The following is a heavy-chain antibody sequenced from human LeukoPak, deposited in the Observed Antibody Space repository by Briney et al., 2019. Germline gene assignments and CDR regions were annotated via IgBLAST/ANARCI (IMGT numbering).Heavy chain of an antibody. V-gene: IGHV4-39*07. CDR1: GGSISSYY. Sequence: SETLSLTCTVSGGSISSYYWGWIRQPPGKGLEWIGSIYYGGSTYYSPSLKSRVTISLDTSKHQFSLKLSSVTAADTAVYYCSFNLGSGSYAFDIWGQGTIVTVSS. CDR3: SFNLGSGSYAFDI. CDR2: IYYGGST. J-gene: IGHJ3*02. D-gene: IGHD3-10*01.